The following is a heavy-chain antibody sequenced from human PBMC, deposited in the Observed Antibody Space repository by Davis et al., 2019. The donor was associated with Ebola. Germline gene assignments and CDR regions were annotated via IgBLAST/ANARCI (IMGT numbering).Heavy chain of an antibody. CDR3: ARDSRWLVPGTYYYYGMDV. Sequence: SETLSLTCTVSGGSITSSDYYWGWIRQPPGKGLEWIGYIYYSESTNYNPSLKSRVTISVDTSKNQFSLKLSSVTAADTAVYYCARDSRWLVPGTYYYYGMDVWGQGTTVTVSS. V-gene: IGHV4-61*08. J-gene: IGHJ6*02. CDR2: IYYSEST. CDR1: GGSITSSDYY. D-gene: IGHD6-19*01.